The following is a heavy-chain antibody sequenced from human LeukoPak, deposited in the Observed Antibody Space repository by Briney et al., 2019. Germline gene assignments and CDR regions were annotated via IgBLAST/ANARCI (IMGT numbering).Heavy chain of an antibody. CDR2: IYYSGST. Sequence: PSETLSLTCTVSGGSISSYYWSWIRQPPGKGLEWIGYIYYSGSTNYNPSLKSRVTISVDTSKNQFSLKLTSVTAADTAVYYCARRVGGDLNYFDYWGQGTLVTVSS. D-gene: IGHD2-21*02. V-gene: IGHV4-59*01. CDR1: GGSISSYY. J-gene: IGHJ4*02. CDR3: ARRVGGDLNYFDY.